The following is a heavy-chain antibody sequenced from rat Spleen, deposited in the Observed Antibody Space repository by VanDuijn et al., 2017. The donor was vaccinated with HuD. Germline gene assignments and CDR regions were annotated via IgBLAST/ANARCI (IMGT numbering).Heavy chain of an antibody. V-gene: IGHV4-2*01. Sequence: EVQLVESGGGLVQPGRSLKLSCAASGFNFNDYWMGWVRQAPGKGLEWIGEINKEISKINYTPSLKDKFTISREKAQNTLYLQMSKLGSEDTSIYYWARSNYGGYNYWGQGVMVTVSS. CDR3: ARSNYGGYNY. CDR1: GFNFNDYW. CDR2: INKEISKI. J-gene: IGHJ2*01. D-gene: IGHD1-11*01.